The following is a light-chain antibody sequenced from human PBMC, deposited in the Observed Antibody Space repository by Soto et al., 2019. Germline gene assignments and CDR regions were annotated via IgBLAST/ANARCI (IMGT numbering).Light chain of an antibody. CDR2: GAS. Sequence: VLTQSPGTLSLFRGERATLSCRASQSIATAFLAWYQQKPGQAPRLLIYGASSRAAGIPDRFSGSGSGTDFTLTISRLEPEDFAMYYCQQYESTLKTFGQGTKV. V-gene: IGKV3-20*01. CDR3: QQYESTLKT. CDR1: QSIATAF. J-gene: IGKJ1*01.